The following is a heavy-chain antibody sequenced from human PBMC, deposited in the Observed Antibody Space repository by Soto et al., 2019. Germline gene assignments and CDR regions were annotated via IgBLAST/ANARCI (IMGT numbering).Heavy chain of an antibody. CDR3: ARNRKSEYNWFDH. J-gene: IGHJ5*02. CDR2: IIPIFGTA. D-gene: IGHD3-10*01. Sequence: SVKVSCEASGGTFSSYAISGVRQAPGQGLEWMGGIIPIFGTANYAQKFQGRVTITADKSTSTAYMELSSLRSEDTAVYYCARNRKSEYNWFDHWAQATLVTVSS. V-gene: IGHV1-69*06. CDR1: GGTFSSYA.